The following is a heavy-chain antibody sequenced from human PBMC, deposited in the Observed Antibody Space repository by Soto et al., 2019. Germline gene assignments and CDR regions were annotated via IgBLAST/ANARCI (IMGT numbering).Heavy chain of an antibody. D-gene: IGHD3-10*01. J-gene: IGHJ4*02. CDR2: ITGSGGHS. CDR3: AKGTSSEFLLSFDA. CDR1: GFPSSTYGFSTYA. Sequence: GGSLRLSCLASGFPSSTYGFSTYAMTWVRQPPGKGLEWVSVITGSGGHSYYADSVKGRFTISRDNSRNTLFLQMDSLRADDTAVYFCAKGTSSEFLLSFDAWGQGTLVTVSS. V-gene: IGHV3-23*01.